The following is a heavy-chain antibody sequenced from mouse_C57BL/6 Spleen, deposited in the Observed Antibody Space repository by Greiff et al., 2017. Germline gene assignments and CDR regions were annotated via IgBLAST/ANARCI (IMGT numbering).Heavy chain of an antibody. D-gene: IGHD1-1*01. J-gene: IGHJ4*01. Sequence: EVQGVESGGGLVKPGGSLKLSCAASGFTFSDYGMHWVRQAPEKGLEWVAYISSGSSTIYYADTVKGRFTISRDNAKNTLFLQMTSLRSEDTAMYYWARKEVSGSSYGYAMDYWGQGTSVTVSS. V-gene: IGHV5-17*01. CDR3: ARKEVSGSSYGYAMDY. CDR2: ISSGSSTI. CDR1: GFTFSDYG.